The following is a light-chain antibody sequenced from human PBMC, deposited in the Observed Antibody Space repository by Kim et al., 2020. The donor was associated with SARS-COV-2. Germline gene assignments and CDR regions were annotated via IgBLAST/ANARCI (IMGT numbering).Light chain of an antibody. CDR2: DVI. CDR1: SSGVGGYNH. Sequence: GQSITISTTGTSSGVGGYNHVSWYKQHPGKAPKLMIYDVIKRPSGVSNRFSGSKSGNTASLTITGLQAEDEADYYCSSYTSSSTYVFGTGTKVTVL. J-gene: IGLJ1*01. V-gene: IGLV2-14*04. CDR3: SSYTSSSTYV.